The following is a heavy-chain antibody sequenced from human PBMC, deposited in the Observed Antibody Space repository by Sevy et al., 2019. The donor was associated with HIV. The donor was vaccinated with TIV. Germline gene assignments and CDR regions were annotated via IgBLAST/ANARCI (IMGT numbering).Heavy chain of an antibody. CDR2: ISSSGDTI. D-gene: IGHD2-2*01. V-gene: IGHV3-48*03. Sequence: GGSLRLSCAASGFTFSTYEVNWVRQAPGKGLEWISYISSSGDTIYYAASVKGRFTISRDNTKNSVFLQMHCLRAEDTAPYAGTGVEQMAGAAGYCYRDFWGKGTAVTVSS. J-gene: IGHJ6*03. CDR1: GFTFSTYE. CDR3: TGVEQMAGAAGYCYRDF.